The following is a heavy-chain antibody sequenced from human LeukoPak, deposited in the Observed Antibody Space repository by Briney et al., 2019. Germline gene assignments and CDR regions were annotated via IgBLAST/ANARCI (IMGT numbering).Heavy chain of an antibody. CDR1: GFTFSSYA. Sequence: GGSLRLSCAASGFTFSSYAMSWVRQAPGKGLEWVSAISGSGGSTYYADSVKGRFTISRDNSKNTLYLQMNSLRAEDTAVYYCAKDTSPGMSIYGSGSYSTYYFDYWGQGTLVTVSS. V-gene: IGHV3-23*01. J-gene: IGHJ4*02. CDR2: ISGSGGST. D-gene: IGHD3-10*01. CDR3: AKDTSPGMSIYGSGSYSTYYFDY.